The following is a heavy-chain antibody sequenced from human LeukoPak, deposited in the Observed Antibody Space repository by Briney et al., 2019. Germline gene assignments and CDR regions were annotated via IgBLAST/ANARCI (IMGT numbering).Heavy chain of an antibody. CDR3: ASSNHYYGSGSYDY. V-gene: IGHV4-30-2*01. CDR2: IYHSGST. J-gene: IGHJ4*02. CDR1: GGSISSGGYS. D-gene: IGHD3-10*01. Sequence: PSETLSLTCAVSGGSISSGGYSWSWIRQPPGKGLEWIGYIYHSGSTYYNPSLKSRVTISVDRSKNQFSLKLSSVTAADTAVYYCASSNHYYGSGSYDYWGQGTLVTVSS.